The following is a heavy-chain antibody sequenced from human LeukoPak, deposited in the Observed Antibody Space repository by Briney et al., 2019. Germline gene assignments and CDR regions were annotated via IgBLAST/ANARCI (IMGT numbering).Heavy chain of an antibody. CDR3: ARGTGVTNNCFDY. CDR1: GGSFSGYY. Sequence: SETLSLTCAVYGGSFSGYYWSWIRQPPGKGLECIGEINHSGSTNYNPSLKSRVTISVDTSKNQFSLKLSSVTAADTAVYYCARGTGVTNNCFDYWGQGTLVTVSS. D-gene: IGHD4-23*01. CDR2: INHSGST. J-gene: IGHJ4*02. V-gene: IGHV4-34*01.